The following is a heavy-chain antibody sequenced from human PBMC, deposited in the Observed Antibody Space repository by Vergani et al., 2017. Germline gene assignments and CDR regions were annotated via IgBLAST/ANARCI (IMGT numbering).Heavy chain of an antibody. CDR2: ISWNSGSI. CDR1: GFTFDDYA. D-gene: IGHD2-2*01. V-gene: IGHV3-9*01. CDR3: ARDCSSTSCSDCYYYYGMDV. Sequence: EVQLVESGGGVVRPGGSLRLSCAASGFTFDDYAMHWVRQAPGEGLEWVSGISWNSGSIGYADSVKGRFTISRDNAKNSLYLQMNSLRAEDTAVYYCARDCSSTSCSDCYYYYGMDVWGQGTTVTVSS. J-gene: IGHJ6*02.